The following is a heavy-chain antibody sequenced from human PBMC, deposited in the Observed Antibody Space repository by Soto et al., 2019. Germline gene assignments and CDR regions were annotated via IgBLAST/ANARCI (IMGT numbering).Heavy chain of an antibody. CDR2: ISSSSSYI. CDR3: ARVGATQSQAFDI. V-gene: IGHV3-21*01. J-gene: IGHJ3*02. Sequence: GGSLRLSCAASGFTFSSYSMNWVRQAPGKGLEWVSSISSSSSYIYYADSVKGRFTISRDNAKNSLYLQMNSLRAEDTAVYYCARVGATQSQAFDIWGQGTMVTVSS. CDR1: GFTFSSYS. D-gene: IGHD1-26*01.